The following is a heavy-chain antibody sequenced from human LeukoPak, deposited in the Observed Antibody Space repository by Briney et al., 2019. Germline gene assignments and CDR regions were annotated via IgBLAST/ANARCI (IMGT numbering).Heavy chain of an antibody. V-gene: IGHV4-34*01. CDR1: GGSFSGYY. Sequence: SETLSLTCAVYGGSFSGYYWSWIRQPPGKGLEWIGEINHSGSTNYNPSLKSRVTISVDTSKNQFSLKLSSVTAADTAVYYCARATVTDAFDIWGQGIMVTVSS. CDR3: ARATVTDAFDI. CDR2: INHSGST. J-gene: IGHJ3*02. D-gene: IGHD4-17*01.